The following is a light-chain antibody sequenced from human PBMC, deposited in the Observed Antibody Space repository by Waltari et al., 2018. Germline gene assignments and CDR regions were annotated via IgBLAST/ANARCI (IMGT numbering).Light chain of an antibody. J-gene: IGLJ2*01. CDR3: SSFTTSSSWI. V-gene: IGLV2-14*03. Sequence: QSALTQPASVSGSPGQSITISCTGTISDIGAYNNVPWYQQSPGQAPKLLIFDVSDRPPGVFDRFSGSKSGNTASLTISGLQAEDEADYYCSSFTTSSSWIFGGGTKLTVL. CDR1: ISDIGAYNN. CDR2: DVS.